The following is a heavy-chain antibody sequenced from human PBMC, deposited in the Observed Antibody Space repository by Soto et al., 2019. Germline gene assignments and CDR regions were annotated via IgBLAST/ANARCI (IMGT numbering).Heavy chain of an antibody. D-gene: IGHD3-16*02. J-gene: IGHJ4*02. CDR3: ARGPYEYVWGSDPPHFDY. CDR2: ISSSGTTI. V-gene: IGHV3-11*01. CDR1: GFTFSDYY. Sequence: QVPLVESGGGLVKPGGSLRLSCAASGFTFSDYYMSWIRQAPGKGLEWVSYISSSGTTIYYADSVKGRFTISRDNAKNYLYLQMNSLRAEDTAVYYCARGPYEYVWGSDPPHFDYWGQGTLVTVSS.